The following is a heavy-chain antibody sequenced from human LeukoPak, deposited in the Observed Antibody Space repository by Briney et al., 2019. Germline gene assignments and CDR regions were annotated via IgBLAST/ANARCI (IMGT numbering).Heavy chain of an antibody. CDR1: AYTFTGYY. V-gene: IGHV1-2*02. Sequence: ASVKVSCKTSAYTFTGYYVHWVRQVPGQGPEWMGWINPNSGGTNYAQKFQGRVTMTRDTSISTAYMELSGLRSDDTAVYYCARYSYCGGDCYTFDYWGQGTLVTVSS. CDR2: INPNSGGT. CDR3: ARYSYCGGDCYTFDY. D-gene: IGHD2-21*02. J-gene: IGHJ4*02.